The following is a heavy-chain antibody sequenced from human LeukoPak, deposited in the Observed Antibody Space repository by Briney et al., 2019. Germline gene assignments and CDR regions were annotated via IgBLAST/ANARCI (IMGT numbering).Heavy chain of an antibody. J-gene: IGHJ5*02. CDR3: ARSITGTTWYNWFDP. V-gene: IGHV1-69*05. CDR1: GGTFSSYA. Sequence: SVKASCKASGGTFSSYAISWVRQAPGQGLEWMGGIIPIFGTANYAQKFQGRVTITTDESTSTAYMELSSLRSEDTAVYYCARSITGTTWYNWFDPWGQGTLVTVSS. CDR2: IIPIFGTA. D-gene: IGHD1-7*01.